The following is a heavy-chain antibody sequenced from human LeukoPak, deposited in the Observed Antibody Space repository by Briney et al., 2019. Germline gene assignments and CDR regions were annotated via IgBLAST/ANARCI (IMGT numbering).Heavy chain of an antibody. J-gene: IGHJ4*02. Sequence: PSETLSLTCTVSGGSISSYYWTWIRQHPGKGLEWIGYIYYSGSTYYNPSLKSRVTISVDTSKNQFSLKLSSVTAADTAVYYCARAPGGDRYYFDYWGQGTLVTVSS. CDR1: GGSISSYY. CDR2: IYYSGST. V-gene: IGHV4-59*06. CDR3: ARAPGGDRYYFDY. D-gene: IGHD2-21*02.